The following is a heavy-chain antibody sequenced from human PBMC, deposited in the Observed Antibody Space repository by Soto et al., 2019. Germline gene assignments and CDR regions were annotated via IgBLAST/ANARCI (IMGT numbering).Heavy chain of an antibody. CDR3: ARDRRIHLWYSPLYYYGMDV. J-gene: IGHJ6*02. V-gene: IGHV1-18*01. Sequence: ASVKVSCKASGYTFTSYGISWVRQAPGQGLEWMGWISAYNGNTNYAQKLQGRVTMTTDTSTSTAYMELRSLRSDDTAVYYCARDRRIHLWYSPLYYYGMDVWGQGTTVTV. CDR1: GYTFTSYG. D-gene: IGHD5-18*01. CDR2: ISAYNGNT.